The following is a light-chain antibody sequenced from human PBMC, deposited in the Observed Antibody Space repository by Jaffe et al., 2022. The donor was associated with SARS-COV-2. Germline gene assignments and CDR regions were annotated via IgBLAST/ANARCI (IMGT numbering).Light chain of an antibody. J-gene: IGLJ2*01. Sequence: QSVLTQPPSVSAAPGQKVTISCSGSSSNIGNNYVSWYQQLPRTAPKLLIYENNKRPSGIPDRFSGSKSGTSATLGITGLQTGDEADYYCGTWDSSLSGVVFGGGTKLTVL. CDR3: GTWDSSLSGVV. CDR2: ENN. CDR1: SSNIGNNY. V-gene: IGLV1-51*02.